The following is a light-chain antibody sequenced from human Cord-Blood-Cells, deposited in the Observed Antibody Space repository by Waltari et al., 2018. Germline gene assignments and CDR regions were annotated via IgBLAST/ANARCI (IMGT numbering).Light chain of an antibody. CDR1: SSDVGSYTL. V-gene: IGLV2-23*01. J-gene: IGLJ2*01. CDR2: EGS. Sequence: QPALPQPASVPGSPGQSITISCPGTSSDVGSYTLFSWYQQHPGKAPKLMIYEGSKRPSGVSNRFSGSKSGNTASQTISWLQAEDEADYYCCSYAGSSTVVFGGGTKLTVL. CDR3: CSYAGSSTVV.